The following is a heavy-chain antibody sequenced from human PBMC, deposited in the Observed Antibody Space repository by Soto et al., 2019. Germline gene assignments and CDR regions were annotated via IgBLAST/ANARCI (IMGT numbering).Heavy chain of an antibody. CDR3: ARDRGDIVVVVAATVPVDV. Sequence: GGSLRLSCAASGFTFSSHAMHWVRQAPGKGLEWVAVISYSGTSKYYADSVKGRFTISRDNSKNTLYLQMSSLRAEDTAVYYCARDRGDIVVVVAATVPVDVWGQGTTVTVSS. CDR1: GFTFSSHA. CDR2: ISYSGTSK. J-gene: IGHJ6*02. V-gene: IGHV3-30-3*01. D-gene: IGHD2-15*01.